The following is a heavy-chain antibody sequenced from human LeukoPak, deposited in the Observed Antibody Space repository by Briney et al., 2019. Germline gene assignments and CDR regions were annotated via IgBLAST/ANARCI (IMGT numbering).Heavy chain of an antibody. CDR1: GFTVSSNY. CDR2: IYSGGST. CDR3: ARGRAGHYFDY. J-gene: IGHJ4*02. Sequence: GGSLRLSCAASGFTVSSNYMSWVRQAPGKGLEWVSVIYSGGSTYYADSVKGRFTISRDNSKNTLYLQMNSLRAGDTAVYYCARGRAGHYFDYWGQGTLVTVSS. V-gene: IGHV3-53*01.